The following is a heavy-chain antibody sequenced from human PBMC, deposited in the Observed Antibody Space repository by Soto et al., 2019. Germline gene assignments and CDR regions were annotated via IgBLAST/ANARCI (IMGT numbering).Heavy chain of an antibody. Sequence: QVQLVQSGAEVKKPGASVKVSCKASGYTFTSYGISWVRQAPGQGLEWMGWISAYNGNTNYAQKLQGRVTMTTATSMNKAYMELRGMRPDDTAVYYCAKLNGMDVRGQRTTVTVSS. CDR3: AKLNGMDV. D-gene: IGHD3-10*01. CDR1: GYTFTSYG. V-gene: IGHV1-18*01. J-gene: IGHJ6*02. CDR2: ISAYNGNT.